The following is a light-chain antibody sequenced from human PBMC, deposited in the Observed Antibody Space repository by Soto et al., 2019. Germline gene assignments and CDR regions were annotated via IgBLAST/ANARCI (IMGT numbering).Light chain of an antibody. CDR2: GAS. CDR3: QQYGSSPLLT. J-gene: IGKJ4*01. V-gene: IGKV3-20*01. CDR1: QSVSSSY. Sequence: EIVLTQSPGTLSLSPGERATLSCRASQSVSSSYLAWYQQKPGQAPRLLIYGASSRATGIPDRFSGSGSGTFLTLAISRLEPEDIALYYCQQYGSSPLLTFGGGTQVEIK.